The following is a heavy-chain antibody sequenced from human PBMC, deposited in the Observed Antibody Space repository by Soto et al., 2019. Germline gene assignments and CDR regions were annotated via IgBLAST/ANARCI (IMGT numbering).Heavy chain of an antibody. V-gene: IGHV4-30-4*01. CDR2: IYYSGST. D-gene: IGHD3-22*01. CDR3: ARVPYYYDSSGYSRNYYYYGMDV. Sequence: TSATLSLTCTVSGGAISRGDYYWSWIRQPPGKGLEWIGCIYYSGSTYYNPPLKSRVTISVDTSKSQFSLKLSSVAAADTAVYYCARVPYYYDSSGYSRNYYYYGMDVWGQGTTVTVSS. J-gene: IGHJ6*02. CDR1: GGAISRGDYY.